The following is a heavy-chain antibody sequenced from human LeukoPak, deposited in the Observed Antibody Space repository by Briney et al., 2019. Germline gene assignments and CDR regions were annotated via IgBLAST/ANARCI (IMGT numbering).Heavy chain of an antibody. J-gene: IGHJ4*02. CDR1: GDCISNYY. D-gene: IGHD6-19*01. CDR2: MYNRGST. V-gene: IGHV4-59*01. Sequence: SETLSLTCTVSGDCISNYYWSWIRQSPGKELEWIGYMYNRGSTIYNPSLKSRVTISTDTSKNQFSLRLTSVTAADTAVYYCARAEKAVTGTLDYWGQGTLITVSS. CDR3: ARAEKAVTGTLDY.